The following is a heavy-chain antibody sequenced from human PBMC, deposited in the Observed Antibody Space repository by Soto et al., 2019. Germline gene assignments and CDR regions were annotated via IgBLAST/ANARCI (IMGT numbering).Heavy chain of an antibody. Sequence: ASVKVSCKASGGTFSSYTISWVRQAPGQGLEWMGRIIPILGIANYAQKFQGRVTITADKSTSTAYMELSSLRSEDTAVYYCASVVVPAATAYYYCYMDVWGKGTTVTVSS. V-gene: IGHV1-69*02. CDR1: GGTFSSYT. CDR3: ASVVVPAATAYYYCYMDV. CDR2: IIPILGIA. J-gene: IGHJ6*03. D-gene: IGHD2-2*01.